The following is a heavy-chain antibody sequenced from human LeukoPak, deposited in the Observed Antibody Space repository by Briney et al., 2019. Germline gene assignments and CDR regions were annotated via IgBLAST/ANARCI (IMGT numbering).Heavy chain of an antibody. D-gene: IGHD2-2*01. J-gene: IGHJ6*03. CDR3: ARGRTGYQLLPTKKNYQYSYMDV. CDR2: INHSGST. CDR1: GGSFSGYY. V-gene: IGHV4-34*01. Sequence: SETLSLTCAVYGGSFSGYYWSWIRQPPGKGLEWIGEINHSGSTTYNPSLKSRVTISVDTSKNHFSLKLNSLTAADTAVYYCARGRTGYQLLPTKKNYQYSYMDVWGKGTTVTVSS.